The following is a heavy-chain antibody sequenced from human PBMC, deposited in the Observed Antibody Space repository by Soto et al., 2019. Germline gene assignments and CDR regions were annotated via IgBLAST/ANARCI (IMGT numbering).Heavy chain of an antibody. J-gene: IGHJ5*02. D-gene: IGHD3-3*02. CDR2: IYYSGST. V-gene: IGHV4-39*01. CDR1: GGSISSSSYY. CDR3: ASPKIAFYNWFDP. Sequence: QLQLQKSGPGLVKPSETLSLTCTVSGGSISSSSYYWGWIRQPPGKGLEWIGSIYYSGSTYYNPSLKSRVTISVDTSKNQFSLELSSETAADTAVYYCASPKIAFYNWFDPWGQGALVTVSS.